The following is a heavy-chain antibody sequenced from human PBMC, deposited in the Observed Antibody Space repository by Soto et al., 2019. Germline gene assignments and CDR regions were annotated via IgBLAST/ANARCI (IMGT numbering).Heavy chain of an antibody. CDR1: GGKVSSSW. CDR3: ARRETPPLGRGYYEYHARDA. J-gene: IGHJ6*01. CDR2: IDPSDSYT. D-gene: IGHD1-26*01. Sequence: RDAVKISGEGCGGKVSSSWRRWVRQMPGKGLEWMGRIDPSDSYTNYSPSFQGHVTISADKSISTAYLQWSSLKASDTAMYYCARRETPPLGRGYYEYHARDAWGPGTPVTVFS. V-gene: IGHV5-10-1*01.